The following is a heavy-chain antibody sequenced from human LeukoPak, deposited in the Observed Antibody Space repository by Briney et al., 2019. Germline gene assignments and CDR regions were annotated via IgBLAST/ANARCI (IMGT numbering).Heavy chain of an antibody. J-gene: IGHJ4*02. V-gene: IGHV3-23*01. Sequence: GGSLRLSCAVSGLTLSNYGMSWVRQAPGKGLEWVAGISDSGGRTNYADSVKGRFTISRDNPKNTLFLQMNSLRAEDTAVYFCAKRGVVIRVILVGFHKEAYYFDSWGQGALVTVSS. CDR1: GLTLSNYG. CDR2: ISDSGGRT. D-gene: IGHD3-22*01. CDR3: AKRGVVIRVILVGFHKEAYYFDS.